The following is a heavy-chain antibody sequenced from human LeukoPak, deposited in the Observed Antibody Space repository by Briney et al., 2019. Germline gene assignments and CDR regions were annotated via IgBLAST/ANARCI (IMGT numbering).Heavy chain of an antibody. CDR3: AREGVVVPAADAFDI. J-gene: IGHJ3*02. CDR2: IIPIFDTA. CDR1: GGTFSSYA. D-gene: IGHD2-2*01. V-gene: IGHV1-69*13. Sequence: SVKVSCKASGGTFSSYAISWVRQAPGQGLEWMGGIIPIFDTANYAQKFQGRVTITADESTSTAYMELSSLRSEDTAVYYCAREGVVVPAADAFDIWGQGTMVTVSS.